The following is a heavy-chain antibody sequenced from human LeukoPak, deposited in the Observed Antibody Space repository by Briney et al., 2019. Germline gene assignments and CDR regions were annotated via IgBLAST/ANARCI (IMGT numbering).Heavy chain of an antibody. D-gene: IGHD3-22*01. J-gene: IGHJ4*02. V-gene: IGHV3-53*01. CDR1: GFTVSSNY. CDR3: ARGLMYYDSSGFGDY. CDR2: IYSGGST. Sequence: GGSLRLSCAASGFTVSSNYMSWVRQAPGKGLEWVSVIYSGGSTYYADSVKGRFTISRDNSKNTLYLQMNSLRVVDTAVYYCARGLMYYDSSGFGDYWGQGTLVTVSS.